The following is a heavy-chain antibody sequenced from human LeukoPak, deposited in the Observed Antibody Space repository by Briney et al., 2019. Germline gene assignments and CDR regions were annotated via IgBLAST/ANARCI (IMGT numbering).Heavy chain of an antibody. V-gene: IGHV1-18*01. Sequence: GASVTVSCKASGYTFTSYGISWVRQAPGQGLEGMGWISDYNGNTNYAQKLQGRVTMTTDTSTSTAYMELRSLRSDDTAVYYCAREAYGDYGGYYYYGMDVWGQGTTVTVSS. CDR1: GYTFTSYG. CDR2: ISDYNGNT. J-gene: IGHJ6*02. CDR3: AREAYGDYGGYYYYGMDV. D-gene: IGHD4-17*01.